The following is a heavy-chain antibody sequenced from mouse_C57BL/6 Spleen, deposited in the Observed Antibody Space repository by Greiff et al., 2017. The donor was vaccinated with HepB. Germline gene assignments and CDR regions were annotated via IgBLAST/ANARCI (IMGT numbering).Heavy chain of an antibody. Sequence: VQLKQSGPELVKPGASVKISCKASGYSFTGYYMNWVKQSPEKSLEWIGEINPSTGGTTYNQKFKAKATLTVDKSSSTAYMQLKSLTSEDSAVYYCARRGRRPYYYAMDYWGQGTSVTVSS. CDR3: ARRGRRPYYYAMDY. CDR1: GYSFTGYY. D-gene: IGHD3-2*02. J-gene: IGHJ4*01. V-gene: IGHV1-42*01. CDR2: INPSTGGT.